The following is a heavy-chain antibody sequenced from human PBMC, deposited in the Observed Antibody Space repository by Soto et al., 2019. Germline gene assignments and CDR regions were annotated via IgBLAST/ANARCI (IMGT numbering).Heavy chain of an antibody. J-gene: IGHJ5*02. V-gene: IGHV3-33*01. Sequence: GGSLRLSCAASGFDFYDFGMNWVRQAPHKGLELVATIWEDGSNEYYVDSVKGRFTISRDNSKNTLFLQMDSLRVEDTAVYYCATSSGYHWGQGTLVTVSS. D-gene: IGHD6-19*01. CDR1: GFDFYDFG. CDR2: IWEDGSNE. CDR3: ATSSGYH.